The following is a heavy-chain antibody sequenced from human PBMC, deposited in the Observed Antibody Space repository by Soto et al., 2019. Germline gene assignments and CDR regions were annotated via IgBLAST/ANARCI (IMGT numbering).Heavy chain of an antibody. V-gene: IGHV3-64*01. J-gene: IGHJ4*02. CDR2: ISTNGGST. D-gene: IGHD1-26*01. Sequence: EVQLVESGGGLVQPGGSLRLSCAASGFTFSSYAMHWVRQAPGKGLEYVSTISTNGGSTYNVNSVKGRFTISRDNSKNTLSLQMGSLRAEDMAVYYCAREGGSYYFDYWGQGTLVTVSS. CDR1: GFTFSSYA. CDR3: AREGGSYYFDY.